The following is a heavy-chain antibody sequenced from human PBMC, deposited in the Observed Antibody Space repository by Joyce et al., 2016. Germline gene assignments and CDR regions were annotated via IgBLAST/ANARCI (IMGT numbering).Heavy chain of an antibody. CDR2: VYYVGNM. J-gene: IGHJ4*02. CDR1: GGSISSGHHY. Sequence: QMQLKESGPGLVKPSETLSLTCSVSGGSISSGHHYWGWIRQPPGKGRGWIGSVYYVGNMHPSPPLKRRVTVFVDPAKNQVSRRLTSVTAADTAVYYWAARGVFTKAVDSWGQGTLVTVSS. D-gene: IGHD3-3*01. CDR3: AARGVFTKAVDS. V-gene: IGHV4-39*01.